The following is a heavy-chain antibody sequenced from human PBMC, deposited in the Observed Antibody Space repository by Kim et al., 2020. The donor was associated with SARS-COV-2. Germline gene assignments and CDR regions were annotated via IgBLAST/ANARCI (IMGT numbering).Heavy chain of an antibody. CDR1: GYTFTGYY. V-gene: IGHV1-2*02. D-gene: IGHD6-13*01. CDR3: AREQYGAAAGISPYAADTYGMDV. Sequence: ASVKVSCKASGYTFTGYYMHWVRQAPGQGLEWMGWINPNSGGTNYAQKFQGRVTMTRDTSISTAYMELSRLRSDDTAVYYCAREQYGAAAGISPYAADTYGMDVWGQGTTVTVSS. CDR2: INPNSGGT. J-gene: IGHJ6*02.